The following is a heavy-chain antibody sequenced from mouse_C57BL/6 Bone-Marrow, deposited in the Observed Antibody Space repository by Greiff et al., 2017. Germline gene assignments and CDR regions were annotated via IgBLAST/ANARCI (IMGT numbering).Heavy chain of an antibody. D-gene: IGHD2-5*01. CDR3: AGWRYSKSSWFAF. CDR1: GYTFTGYW. Sequence: VMLVESGAELMKPGASVTLSCKATGYTFTGYWIEWVKQRPGHGLEWIGEIFPGSGSTNYNEKFKGQDTFTTATSYNTAYMQLSSRTTEDATRYYLAGWRYSKSSWFAFWGQGTLVTVSA. J-gene: IGHJ3*01. V-gene: IGHV1-9*01. CDR2: IFPGSGST.